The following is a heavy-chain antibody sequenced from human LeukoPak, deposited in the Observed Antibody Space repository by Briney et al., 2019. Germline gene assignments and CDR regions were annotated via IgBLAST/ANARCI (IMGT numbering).Heavy chain of an antibody. CDR1: GGTFSSYA. V-gene: IGHV1-69*13. J-gene: IGHJ6*02. D-gene: IGHD6-13*01. Sequence: GASVKVSCKASGGTFSSYAISWVRQAPGQGLEWMGGIIPIFGTANYAQKFQGRVTITADESTSTAYMELSSLRSEDTAVYYCARFGTSSNYYYHYGMDVWGQGTTVTVSS. CDR2: IIPIFGTA. CDR3: ARFGTSSNYYYHYGMDV.